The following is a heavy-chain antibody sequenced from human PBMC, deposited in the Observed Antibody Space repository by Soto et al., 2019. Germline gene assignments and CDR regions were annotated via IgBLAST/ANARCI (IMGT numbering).Heavy chain of an antibody. CDR3: ARDGGYSYGPFDY. D-gene: IGHD5-18*01. Sequence: GGSLRLSCAASGFTFNIYAMSWVRQAPGKGLEWVSAISGSGGGTYYADSVEGRFTISRDNAKNSLYLQMNSLRAEDTAVYYCARDGGYSYGPFDYWGQGTLVTVSS. V-gene: IGHV3-23*01. CDR2: ISGSGGGT. CDR1: GFTFNIYA. J-gene: IGHJ4*02.